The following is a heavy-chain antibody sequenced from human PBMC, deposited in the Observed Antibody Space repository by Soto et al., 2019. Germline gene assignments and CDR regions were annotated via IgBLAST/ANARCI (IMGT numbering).Heavy chain of an antibody. D-gene: IGHD1-1*01. Sequence: QVQLVQSGAEVKKPGSSVKVSCKASGGTFRTSAISWVRQAPGQGLEWVGGIMPVFRRPKYAQNFQDRVIITAEESTSTAYMERSSLRSDDTAVYYCARDRDRLQLVCNYYYILDVWGQGTAVTVSS. CDR1: GGTFRTSA. V-gene: IGHV1-69*12. CDR2: IMPVFRRP. J-gene: IGHJ6*02. CDR3: ARDRDRLQLVCNYYYILDV.